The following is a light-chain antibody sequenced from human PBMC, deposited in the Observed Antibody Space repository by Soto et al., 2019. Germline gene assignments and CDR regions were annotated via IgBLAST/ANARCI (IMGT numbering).Light chain of an antibody. Sequence: PSTLCASVGATVTVTRRASQSISGWLAWYQQKPGEAPKRLIYDASALPRGVPSRFSGSGSGTKFTLTIASLQPDDFATYYCQQYETFSGTFGPGTKVDIK. CDR1: QSISGW. CDR3: QQYETFSGT. CDR2: DAS. V-gene: IGKV1-5*01. J-gene: IGKJ1*01.